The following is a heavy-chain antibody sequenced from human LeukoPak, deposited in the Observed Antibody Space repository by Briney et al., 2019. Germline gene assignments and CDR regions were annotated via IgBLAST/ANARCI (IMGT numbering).Heavy chain of an antibody. J-gene: IGHJ6*02. CDR2: INSDGSST. CDR3: AGSYYYYGMDV. CDR1: GFTFSNYW. V-gene: IGHV3-74*01. Sequence: GGSLRLSCAASGFTFSNYWMHWVRQAPGKGLVWVSRINSDGSSTSYADSVKGRFTISRDNAKNTLYLQMNSLRAEDTAVYYCAGSYYYYGMDVWGQGTTVTVSS.